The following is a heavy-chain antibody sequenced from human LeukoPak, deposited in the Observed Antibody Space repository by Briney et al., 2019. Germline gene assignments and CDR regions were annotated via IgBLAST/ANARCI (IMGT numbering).Heavy chain of an antibody. D-gene: IGHD5-18*01. J-gene: IGHJ3*02. V-gene: IGHV4-34*01. CDR2: INHSGST. CDR3: ARGLGYSYGYQRGAFDI. CDR1: GGSFSGYY. Sequence: PSETLSLTCAVYGGSFSGYYWSWIRQPPGKGLEWIGEINHSGSTNYNPSLKSRVTISVDTSKNQFSLKLSSVTAADTAVYYCARGLGYSYGYQRGAFDIWGQGTMVTVSS.